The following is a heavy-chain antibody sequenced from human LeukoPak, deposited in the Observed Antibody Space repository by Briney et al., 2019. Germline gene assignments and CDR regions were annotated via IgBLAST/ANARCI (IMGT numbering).Heavy chain of an antibody. CDR1: GFTFSSYD. CDR2: IRYDGSNK. D-gene: IGHD2-15*01. CDR3: ARRAGAYSHPYDY. J-gene: IGHJ4*02. Sequence: PGGSLRLSCAASGFTFSSYDIHWVRQAPGKGLEWVAFIRYDGSNKYYADSVKGRFTISRDNSKNTLYLQMNSLRAEDTAVYYCARRAGAYSHPYDYWGQGTLVTVSS. V-gene: IGHV3-30*02.